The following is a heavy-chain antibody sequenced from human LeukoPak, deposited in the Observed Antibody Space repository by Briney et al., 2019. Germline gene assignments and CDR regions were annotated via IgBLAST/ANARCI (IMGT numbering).Heavy chain of an antibody. CDR3: ATSALAVAGIDEFDY. CDR2: ISWDGGST. J-gene: IGHJ4*02. CDR1: GFTFDDYA. V-gene: IGHV3-43D*03. Sequence: GGSLRLSCAASGFTFDDYAMHWVRQAPGKGLEWVSLISWDGGSTYYADSVKGRFTISRDNAKNSLYLQMNSLRDDDTAVYYCATSALAVAGIDEFDYWGQGTLVTVSS. D-gene: IGHD6-19*01.